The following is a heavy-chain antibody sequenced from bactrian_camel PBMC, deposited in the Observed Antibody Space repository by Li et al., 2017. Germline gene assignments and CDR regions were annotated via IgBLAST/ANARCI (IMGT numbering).Heavy chain of an antibody. CDR3: VAVEGYLFNGIWNQGQTDFGY. Sequence: HVQLVESGGGSVQSGGSLRLSCAVSGFTYSSRYAMAWFRLALGKEREGVAAIDADGITTYAPSMKGRVTVSKDNAKNTLYLQMNNLTPGDSAVYYCVAVEGYLFNGIWNQGQTDFGYWGQGTQVTVS. CDR1: GFTYSSRYA. D-gene: IGHD1*01. CDR2: IDADGIT. J-gene: IGHJ6*01. V-gene: IGHV3S26*01.